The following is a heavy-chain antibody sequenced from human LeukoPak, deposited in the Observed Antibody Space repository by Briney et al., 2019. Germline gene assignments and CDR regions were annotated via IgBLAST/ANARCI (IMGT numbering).Heavy chain of an antibody. Sequence: GESLKISCKGSGYRFSTYWIGWVRQMPGKGLEWMGIIYPGDSDTRYSPSFQGQVTISADKSISTAYLQWSSLKASDTAMCYCVRPLNGGNVYWGQGTLVTVSS. CDR3: VRPLNGGNVY. V-gene: IGHV5-51*01. J-gene: IGHJ4*02. CDR1: GYRFSTYW. D-gene: IGHD4-23*01. CDR2: IYPGDSDT.